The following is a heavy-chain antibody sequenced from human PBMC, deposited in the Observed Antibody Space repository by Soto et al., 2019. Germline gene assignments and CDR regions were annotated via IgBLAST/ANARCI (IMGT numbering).Heavy chain of an antibody. CDR1: GFSFSSYA. D-gene: IGHD3-22*01. Sequence: LRLSCAASGFSFSSYAMSWVRQAPSQGLEWVSSITTRGSRTYYADSVRGRFTISRDNFANALYLEMNSLRAEDTAIYYCAKEYYYDPSGPYSDLYFDSWGQGTLVTVSS. V-gene: IGHV3-23*01. CDR3: AKEYYYDPSGPYSDLYFDS. J-gene: IGHJ4*02. CDR2: ITTRGSRT.